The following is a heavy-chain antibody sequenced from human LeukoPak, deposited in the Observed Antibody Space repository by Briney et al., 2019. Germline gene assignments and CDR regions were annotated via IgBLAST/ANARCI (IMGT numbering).Heavy chain of an antibody. V-gene: IGHV4-39*07. J-gene: IGHJ5*01. Sequence: SETLSLTCTVSGDSISSSNYYWGWLRPPPGKGLKWIGRIYYSESNYYNPSLKRRVTISVHTSMNPFSLKLSSGTAADTAVYYFARDRRVTWFNSWGQGTLVTVS. CDR1: GDSISSSNYY. CDR2: IYYSESN. CDR3: ARDRRVTWFNS.